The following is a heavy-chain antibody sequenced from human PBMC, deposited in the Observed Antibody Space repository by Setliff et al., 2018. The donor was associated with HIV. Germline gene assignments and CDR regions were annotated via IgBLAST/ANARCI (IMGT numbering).Heavy chain of an antibody. CDR2: INSNNGGT. Sequence: ASVKVSCKASGYTFTAYYIHCVRQAPGHGLEWMGWINSNNGGTKYAQNFQGRVTMTRDTSITTAYMELSRLISDYTAVYYCAREERYYDGKGALDYWGQGTLVTVSS. J-gene: IGHJ4*02. CDR1: GYTFTAYY. CDR3: AREERYYDGKGALDY. V-gene: IGHV1-2*02. D-gene: IGHD3-22*01.